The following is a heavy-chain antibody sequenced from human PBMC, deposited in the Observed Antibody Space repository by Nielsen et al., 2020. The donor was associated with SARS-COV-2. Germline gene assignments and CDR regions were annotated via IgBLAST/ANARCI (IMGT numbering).Heavy chain of an antibody. CDR1: GFTFSSYA. CDR2: ISYDGSNK. J-gene: IGHJ6*02. Sequence: SLKISCAASGFTFSSYAMHWVRQAPGKGLEWVAVISYDGSNKYYADSVKGRFTISRDNSKNTLYLQMNSLRAEDTAVYYCARDITASDSSGYAYYYGMDVWGQGTTVTVSS. CDR3: ARDITASDSSGYAYYYGMDV. V-gene: IGHV3-30-3*01. D-gene: IGHD3-22*01.